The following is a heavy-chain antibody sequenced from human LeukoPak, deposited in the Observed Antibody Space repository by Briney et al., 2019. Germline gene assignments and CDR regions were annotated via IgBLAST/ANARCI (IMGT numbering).Heavy chain of an antibody. CDR1: GYTFTSYD. J-gene: IGHJ6*02. V-gene: IGHV1-18*01. D-gene: IGHD1-26*01. Sequence: ASVKVSCKASGYTFTSYDVSWVRQAPGQGLEWMGWISAYNGNTNYAQKLQGRVTMTTDTSTSTAYMELRSLRSDDTAVYYCARDPTLNSGSHPIYYYYGMDVWGQGTTVTVSS. CDR2: ISAYNGNT. CDR3: ARDPTLNSGSHPIYYYYGMDV.